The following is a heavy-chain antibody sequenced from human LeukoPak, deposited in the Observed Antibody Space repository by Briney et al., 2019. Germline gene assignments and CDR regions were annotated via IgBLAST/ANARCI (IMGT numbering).Heavy chain of an antibody. CDR2: ISGTGGST. CDR1: GFTFSNYP. Sequence: GGSLRLSCAASGFTFSNYPVNWVRQSPERGLEWVSAISGTGGSTSYADSLKGRFTISRDNSKNTLYLQMSSLTAEDTAVYYCAKECGRDYDDRAFDIWGQGTMVTVSS. D-gene: IGHD3-22*01. CDR3: AKECGRDYDDRAFDI. J-gene: IGHJ3*02. V-gene: IGHV3-23*01.